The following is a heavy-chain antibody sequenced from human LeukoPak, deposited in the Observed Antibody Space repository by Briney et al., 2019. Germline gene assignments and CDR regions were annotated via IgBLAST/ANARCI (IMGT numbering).Heavy chain of an antibody. CDR2: ISYSGSNK. CDR1: GFTFESFG. CDR3: AKEANGDYDY. Sequence: GGSLRLSCAASGFTFESFGMNWVRQAPGKGLEWVSGISYSGSNKYYTDSVKGRFTISRDNSENTLYLQMNSLRGDDTAVYYWAKEANGDYDYWGQGTLVTVSS. V-gene: IGHV3-23*01. D-gene: IGHD4-17*01. J-gene: IGHJ4*02.